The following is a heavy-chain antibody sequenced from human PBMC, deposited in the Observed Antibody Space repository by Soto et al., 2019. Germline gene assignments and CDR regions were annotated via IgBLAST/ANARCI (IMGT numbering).Heavy chain of an antibody. CDR2: ISGTSSST. Sequence: GGSLRLSCEASGFTFSSYAMIWVRQAPGKGLEWVSTISGTSSSTYYADSVKGRFTISRDNAKNSLYLQMNSLRAEDTAVYYCARMGYCSGGSCSRAAEYFHHWGQGTLVTLSS. D-gene: IGHD2-15*01. J-gene: IGHJ1*01. V-gene: IGHV3-23*01. CDR3: ARMGYCSGGSCSRAAEYFHH. CDR1: GFTFSSYA.